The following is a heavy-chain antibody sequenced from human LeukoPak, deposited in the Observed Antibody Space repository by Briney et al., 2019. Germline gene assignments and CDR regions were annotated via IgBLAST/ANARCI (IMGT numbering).Heavy chain of an antibody. D-gene: IGHD2-15*01. J-gene: IGHJ4*02. Sequence: GGSLRLSCAASGFTFSSYGMRWVRQAPGKGLEWVAVIWYDGSNKYYADSVKGRFTISRDSSKNTVYLQMNSLRAEDTATYYCARDYCRGGNCPLPFFDSWGQGTLVTVSS. CDR3: ARDYCRGGNCPLPFFDS. V-gene: IGHV3-33*01. CDR1: GFTFSSYG. CDR2: IWYDGSNK.